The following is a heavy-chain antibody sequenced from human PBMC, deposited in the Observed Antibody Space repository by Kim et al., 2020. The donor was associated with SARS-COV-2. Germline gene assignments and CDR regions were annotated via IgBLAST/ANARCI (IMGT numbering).Heavy chain of an antibody. J-gene: IGHJ4*02. D-gene: IGHD1-26*01. Sequence: SETLSLTCTVSGGSISSSSVYWGWIRQPPGKGLEWIGSIYYSGSTYYNPSLKSRVTISVDTSKSQFSLKLSSVTAADTAVYYCARHVKSGSYYDDYWGQGTLVTVSS. CDR1: GGSISSSSVY. CDR2: IYYSGST. V-gene: IGHV4-39*01. CDR3: ARHVKSGSYYDDY.